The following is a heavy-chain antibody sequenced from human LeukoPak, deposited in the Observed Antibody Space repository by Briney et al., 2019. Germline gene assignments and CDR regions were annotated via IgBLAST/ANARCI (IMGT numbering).Heavy chain of an antibody. CDR1: GGSISSSYW. CDR2: IFHSGST. V-gene: IGHV4-4*02. D-gene: IGHD2-2*01. CDR3: ARDYYTSTTCPNWFDP. Sequence: PSETLSLTCAVSGGSISSSYWWSWIRQPPGKGLEWIGEIFHSGSTNYNLSLKSRVTISVDKSKNQFSLKLNSVTAADTAVYYCARDYYTSTTCPNWFDPWGQGTLVTVSS. J-gene: IGHJ5*02.